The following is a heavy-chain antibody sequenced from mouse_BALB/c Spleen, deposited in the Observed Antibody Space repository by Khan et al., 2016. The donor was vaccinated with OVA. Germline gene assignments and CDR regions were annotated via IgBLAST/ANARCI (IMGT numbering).Heavy chain of an antibody. Sequence: QIQLVQSGPELKKPGETVKISCKASGYTFTNYGMNWVKHAPGKGLKWMGWINTYTGKATYGDDFKGRFALSLETSASTAYLQINNLINEDMATYFCARISSYWYSDFWGAGTTVTVSS. CDR2: INTYTGKA. D-gene: IGHD6-2*01. V-gene: IGHV9-1*02. CDR1: GYTFTNYG. CDR3: ARISSYWYSDF. J-gene: IGHJ1*01.